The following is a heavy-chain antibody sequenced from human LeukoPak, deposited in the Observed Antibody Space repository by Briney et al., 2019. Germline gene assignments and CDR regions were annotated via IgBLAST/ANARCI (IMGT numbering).Heavy chain of an antibody. Sequence: PGGSLRLSCAASGFTFSSYAMSSVRQAPGEGLGWVSSVRGSGGSTYYAASVKGRLTLSRVTSKNTLYLRMNSVRVEETAVYYCAKSISPGSTTGIDYWGQGTLVTVSS. CDR2: VRGSGGST. J-gene: IGHJ4*02. CDR3: AKSISPGSTTGIDY. D-gene: IGHD4-17*01. V-gene: IGHV3-23*01. CDR1: GFTFSSYA.